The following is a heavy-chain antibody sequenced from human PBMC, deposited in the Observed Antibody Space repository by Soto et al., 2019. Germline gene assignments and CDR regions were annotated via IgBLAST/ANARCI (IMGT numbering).Heavy chain of an antibody. V-gene: IGHV3-15*01. D-gene: IGHD2-2*02. J-gene: IGHJ6*02. CDR3: TTDLLYCGSTSCYKTDGMDV. Sequence: GGSLRLSCAASGFTFSNAWMSWVRQAPGKGLEWVGRIKSKTDGGTTDYAAPVKGRFTISRDDSKNALYLQMDSLKTEDTAVYYCTTDLLYCGSTSCYKTDGMDVWGQGTTVTVSS. CDR2: IKSKTDGGTT. CDR1: GFTFSNAW.